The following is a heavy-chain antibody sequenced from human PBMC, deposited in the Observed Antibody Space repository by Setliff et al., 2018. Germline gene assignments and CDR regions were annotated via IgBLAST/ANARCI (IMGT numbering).Heavy chain of an antibody. V-gene: IGHV4-61*09. CDR3: ARDRFGVAGDF. CDR2: IFPGGT. Sequence: PSETLSLTCNVSGVSIGSDDYYWSWMRQPPGKGMEWIGHIFPGGTNFNPSFRSRVSMSADTFKNQYSLELTSLTAADTAVYYCARDRFGVAGDFWGRGTLVTVSS. D-gene: IGHD3-3*01. CDR1: GVSIGSDDYY. J-gene: IGHJ4*02.